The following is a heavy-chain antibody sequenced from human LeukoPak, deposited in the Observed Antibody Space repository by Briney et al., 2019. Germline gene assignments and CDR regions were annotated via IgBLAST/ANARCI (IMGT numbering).Heavy chain of an antibody. Sequence: SETLSLTCAVYGVSFSGYYWSWLRQPPGKGLEWIGEINHSGSTNYNPSLKSRVTISVDTSKNQFSLKLSSVTAADTAVYYCARYILTHDAFDIWAQGKMVSVPS. J-gene: IGHJ3*02. CDR2: INHSGST. CDR1: GVSFSGYY. D-gene: IGHD3-9*01. V-gene: IGHV4-34*01. CDR3: ARYILTHDAFDI.